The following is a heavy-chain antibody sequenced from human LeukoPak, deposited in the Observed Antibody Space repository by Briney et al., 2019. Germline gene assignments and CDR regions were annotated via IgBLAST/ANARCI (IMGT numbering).Heavy chain of an antibody. Sequence: PGGSLRLSCEASGFTFSSYAMHWVRQAPGKGLEWVAVISYDGSNKYYADSVKGRFTISRDNSKNTLFLQMHSLRAEDTAVYYCAREEPDSSGYYRFDYWGQGTLVTVSS. J-gene: IGHJ4*02. CDR1: GFTFSSYA. V-gene: IGHV3-30*04. CDR3: AREEPDSSGYYRFDY. CDR2: ISYDGSNK. D-gene: IGHD3-22*01.